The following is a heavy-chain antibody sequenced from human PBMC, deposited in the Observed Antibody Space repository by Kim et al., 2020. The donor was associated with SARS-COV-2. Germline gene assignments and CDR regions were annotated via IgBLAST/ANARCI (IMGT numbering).Heavy chain of an antibody. CDR3: ARGYSSGWYDY. J-gene: IGHJ4*02. V-gene: IGHV7-4-1*02. CDR1: GYSFTKNG. Sequence: ASVKFSCKASGYSFTKNGVNWVRQAPGQGLEWMGWINTNTGKATYVQGFTGRFVFSLDTSVGTAYLEINSLKAEDTAVYYCARGYSSGWYDYWGQGTLVT. D-gene: IGHD6-19*01. CDR2: INTNTGKA.